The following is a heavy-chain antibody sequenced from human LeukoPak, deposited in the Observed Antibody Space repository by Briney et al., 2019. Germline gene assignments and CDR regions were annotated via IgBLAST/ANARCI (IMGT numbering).Heavy chain of an antibody. J-gene: IGHJ4*02. CDR2: IIPILGIA. CDR1: GGTFSSYA. V-gene: IGHV1-69*04. CDR3: AREGYYYDSSGYYPLGY. D-gene: IGHD3-22*01. Sequence: ASVKVSCKASGGTFSSYAISWVRQAPGQGLEWMGRIIPILGIANYAQKFQGRVTITADKSTSTAYMELSSLRSEDTAVYYCAREGYYYDSSGYYPLGYWGQGTLVSVSS.